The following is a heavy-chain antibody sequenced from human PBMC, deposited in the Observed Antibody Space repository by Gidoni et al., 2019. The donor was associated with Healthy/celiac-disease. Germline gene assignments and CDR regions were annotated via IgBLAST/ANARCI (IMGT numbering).Heavy chain of an antibody. CDR2: INHSGST. J-gene: IGHJ4*02. CDR3: ARGRDFWSGSMDY. D-gene: IGHD3-3*01. CDR1: GGSFSGYY. Sequence: QVQLQQWGAGLLKPSETLSLTCAVYGGSFSGYYWSWIRQPPGKGLEWIGEINHSGSTNYNPSLKSRVTISVDTSKNQFSLKLSSVTAADTAVYYCARGRDFWSGSMDYWGQGTLVTVSS. V-gene: IGHV4-34*01.